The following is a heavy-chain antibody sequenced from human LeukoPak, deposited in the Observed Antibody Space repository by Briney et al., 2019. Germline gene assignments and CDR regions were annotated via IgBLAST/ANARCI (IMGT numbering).Heavy chain of an antibody. J-gene: IGHJ4*02. V-gene: IGHV3-30*18. CDR2: ISYDGSNK. D-gene: IGHD2-2*01. Sequence: PGGSLRLSCEASGFTFSSYGMHWVRQAPGKGLEWVAVISYDGSNKYYADSVKGRFTISRDNSKNTLYLQMNSLRAEDTAVYYCAKVWGPFPLLVRQLGYCSSISCRGHYDFDYWGRGSLVTVSS. CDR1: GFTFSSYG. CDR3: AKVWGPFPLLVRQLGYCSSISCRGHYDFDY.